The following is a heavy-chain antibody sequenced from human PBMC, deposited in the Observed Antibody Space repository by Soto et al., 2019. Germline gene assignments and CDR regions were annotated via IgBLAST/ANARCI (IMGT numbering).Heavy chain of an antibody. CDR1: GFTFSSYA. CDR2: ISGSGGST. D-gene: IGHD3-3*01. J-gene: IGHJ6*03. Sequence: GGSLRLSCAASGFTFSSYAMSWVRQAPGKGLEWVSAISGSGGSTYYADSVKGRFTISRDNSKNTLYLQMNSLRAEDTAVYYCAKGGRFLEWLSPFYMDVWGKGTTVNVSS. CDR3: AKGGRFLEWLSPFYMDV. V-gene: IGHV3-23*01.